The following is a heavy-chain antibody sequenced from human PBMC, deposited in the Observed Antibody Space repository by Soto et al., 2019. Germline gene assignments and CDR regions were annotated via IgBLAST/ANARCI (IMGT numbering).Heavy chain of an antibody. J-gene: IGHJ6*02. Sequence: LRLSCAASGFTFSSYGMHWVRQAPGKGLEWVAVIWYDGSNKYYADSVKGRFTISRDNSKNTLYLQMNSLRAEDTAVYYCARDPESYGMDVWGQGTRVTVSS. V-gene: IGHV3-33*01. CDR2: IWYDGSNK. CDR1: GFTFSSYG. CDR3: ARDPESYGMDV.